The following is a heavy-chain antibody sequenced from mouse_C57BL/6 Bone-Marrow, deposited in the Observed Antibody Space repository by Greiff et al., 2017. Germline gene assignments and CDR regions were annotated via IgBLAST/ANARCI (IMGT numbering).Heavy chain of an antibody. CDR2: IYPGSGNT. Sequence: QVQLQQSGAELVRPGASVKLSCKASGYTFTDYYINWVKQRPGQGLEWIARIYPGSGNTYYNEKFKGKATMTAEKSSSPAYMQLSSLTSEDSAFYFCARCHYSNYFDYWGQGTTLTVSS. V-gene: IGHV1-76*01. D-gene: IGHD2-5*01. CDR3: ARCHYSNYFDY. J-gene: IGHJ2*01. CDR1: GYTFTDYY.